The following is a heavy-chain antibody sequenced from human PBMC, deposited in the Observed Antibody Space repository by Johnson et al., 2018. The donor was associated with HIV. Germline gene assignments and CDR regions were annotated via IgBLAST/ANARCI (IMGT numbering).Heavy chain of an antibody. CDR2: INWNSGRT. CDR1: GFTFDDYG. J-gene: IGHJ3*02. Sequence: VQLVESGGGVVRPGDSLRLSCVASGFTFDDYGMNWVRLVPGNGLEWVAGINWNSGRTGSADSLKVRFTISRDNAKNSLYLQMNSRRAEDTAVYYCARDRRGHLSWSSDAFDIWGQGTMVTVSS. V-gene: IGHV3-20*04. CDR3: ARDRRGHLSWSSDAFDI. D-gene: IGHD6-13*01.